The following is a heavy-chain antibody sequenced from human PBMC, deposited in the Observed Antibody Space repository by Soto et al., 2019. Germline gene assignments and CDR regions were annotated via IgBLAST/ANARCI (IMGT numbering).Heavy chain of an antibody. CDR3: ATAGYYDSSGSSYYGMEV. V-gene: IGHV1-24*01. J-gene: IGHJ6*01. D-gene: IGHD3-22*01. CDR1: GYTLTELS. CDR2: FDPEDGET. Sequence: ASVKGSCKVSGYTLTELSMHWVGQAPGKGLEWMGGFDPEDGETIYAQKFQGRVTMTEDTSTATAYMELSSLRSEDTAVYYCATAGYYDSSGSSYYGMEVWGQGTTVIVSS.